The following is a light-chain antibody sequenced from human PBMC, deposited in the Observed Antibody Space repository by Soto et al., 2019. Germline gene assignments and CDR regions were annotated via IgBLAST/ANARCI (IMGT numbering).Light chain of an antibody. Sequence: QSVLTQPPSASGSPGQSVTISCTGTSSDVGGYNYVSWYQQHPGKAPKLMIYEVIKRPSGVPDRFSGSKSGNTASLTVPGLQAEDEADYYCSSYAGSNNLGVFGTGTKVTVL. CDR1: SSDVGGYNY. V-gene: IGLV2-8*01. CDR3: SSYAGSNNLGV. J-gene: IGLJ1*01. CDR2: EVI.